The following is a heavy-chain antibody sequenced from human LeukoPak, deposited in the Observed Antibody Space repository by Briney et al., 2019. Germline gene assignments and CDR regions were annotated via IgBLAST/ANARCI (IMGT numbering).Heavy chain of an antibody. CDR1: GFTFSDYY. J-gene: IGHJ5*02. D-gene: IGHD3-3*01. CDR3: ARAWGIFGVAPFDP. CDR2: ISSSGSTI. Sequence: PGGSLRLSCAASGFTFSDYYMSWIRQAPGKGLEWVSYISSSGSTIYYADSVKGRFTISRDNAKNSLCLQMNSLRAEDTAVYYCARAWGIFGVAPFDPWGQGTLVTVSS. V-gene: IGHV3-11*01.